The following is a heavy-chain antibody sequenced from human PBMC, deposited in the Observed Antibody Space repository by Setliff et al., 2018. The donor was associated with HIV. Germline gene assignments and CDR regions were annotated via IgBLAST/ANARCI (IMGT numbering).Heavy chain of an antibody. V-gene: IGHV3-13*01. D-gene: IGHD3-10*01. CDR1: GFTFTSFD. J-gene: IGHJ4*02. CDR3: ARAGRRHYYVSGSYAVFDY. Sequence: GGSLRLSCAASGFTFTSFDMHWVRQAPGKGLEWVSCIGTLSDTYYPNSVKGRFTISRDNAKNSLYLQMNGLRAGDTAVYFCARAGRRHYYVSGSYAVFDYWGQGIVVTVSS. CDR2: IGTLSDT.